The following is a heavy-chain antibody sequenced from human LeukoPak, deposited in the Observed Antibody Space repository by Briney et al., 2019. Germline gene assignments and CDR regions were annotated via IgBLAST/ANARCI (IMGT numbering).Heavy chain of an antibody. CDR2: IYPLETT. D-gene: IGHD6-19*01. CDR1: GDSVNSGAYY. J-gene: IGHJ3*02. V-gene: IGHV4-61*02. CDR3: GREIVAGLGVSFDI. Sequence: ILSLTCTVSGDSVNSGAYYWSWLRQPAGKEPEWIGRIYPLETTNYNPSLKSRDAISVDTSKNQFSLKLSSVTAADTAVYYCGREIVAGLGVSFDIWGQGTMVTVSS.